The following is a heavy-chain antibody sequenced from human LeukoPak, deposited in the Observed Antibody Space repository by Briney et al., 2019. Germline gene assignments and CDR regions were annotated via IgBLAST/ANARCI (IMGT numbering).Heavy chain of an antibody. CDR3: ARGSGYDYVDY. V-gene: IGHV4-61*01. CDR1: GGSVSSGSYY. CDR2: IYYSGST. J-gene: IGHJ4*02. D-gene: IGHD5-12*01. Sequence: SETLSLTCPVSGGSVSSGSYYWSWIRQPPGKGLEWIGYIYYSGSTNYNPSLKSRVTISVDTSKNQFSLKLSSVTAADTAVYYCARGSGYDYVDYWGQGTLVTVSS.